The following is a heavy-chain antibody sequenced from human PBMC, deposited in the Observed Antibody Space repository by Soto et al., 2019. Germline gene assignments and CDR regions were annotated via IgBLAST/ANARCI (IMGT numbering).Heavy chain of an antibody. CDR3: ARAYPTVTTLEEYFHH. Sequence: GASVKVSCKASGYTFASYAMHWVRQAPGQRLEWMGWINAGNGDTKYSQKFQGRVTITRDTSASTAYMELSSLSSEDTAVYYCARAYPTVTTLEEYFHHWGQGTLVTVSS. CDR1: GYTFASYA. D-gene: IGHD4-17*01. CDR2: INAGNGDT. J-gene: IGHJ1*01. V-gene: IGHV1-3*01.